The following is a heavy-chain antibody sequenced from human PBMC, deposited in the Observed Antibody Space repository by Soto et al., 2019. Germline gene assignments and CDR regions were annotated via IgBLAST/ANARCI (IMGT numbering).Heavy chain of an antibody. J-gene: IGHJ5*02. CDR1: GGTFSSYA. CDR2: IIPIIGTA. CDR3: ARDLPRNSSGWFPNWFDP. V-gene: IGHV1-69*13. Sequence: SVKVSCKASGGTFSSYAISWVRQAPGQGLEWMGGIIPIIGTANYAQKFQGRVTITADESTSTAYMELSSLRSEDTAVYYCARDLPRNSSGWFPNWFDPWGQGTLVTVSS. D-gene: IGHD6-19*01.